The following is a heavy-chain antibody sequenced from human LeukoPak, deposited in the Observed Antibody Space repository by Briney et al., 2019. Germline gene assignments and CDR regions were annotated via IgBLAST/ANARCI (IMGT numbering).Heavy chain of an antibody. J-gene: IGHJ4*02. CDR1: GGSISSSSYY. D-gene: IGHD3-10*01. Sequence: PSETLSLTCTVSGGSISSSSYYWGWICQPPGKGLEWIGSIYYSGSTYYNPSLKSRVTISVDTSKNQFSLKLSSVTAADTAVYYCARHGVGGSGSYFDYWGQGTLVTVSS. CDR3: ARHGVGGSGSYFDY. V-gene: IGHV4-39*01. CDR2: IYYSGST.